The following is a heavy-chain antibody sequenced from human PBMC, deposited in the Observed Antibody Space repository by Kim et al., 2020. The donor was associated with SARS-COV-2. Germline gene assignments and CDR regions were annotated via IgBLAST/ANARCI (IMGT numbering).Heavy chain of an antibody. CDR2: IYYSGST. J-gene: IGHJ4*02. Sequence: SETLSLTCTVSGGSISSSSYYWGWIRQPPGKGLEWIGSIYYSGSTYYNPSLKSRVTISVDTSKNQFSLKLSSVTAADTAVYYCASPVLYCSSTSCYEGWGQGTLVTVSS. CDR3: ASPVLYCSSTSCYEG. V-gene: IGHV4-39*01. CDR1: GGSISSSSYY. D-gene: IGHD2-2*01.